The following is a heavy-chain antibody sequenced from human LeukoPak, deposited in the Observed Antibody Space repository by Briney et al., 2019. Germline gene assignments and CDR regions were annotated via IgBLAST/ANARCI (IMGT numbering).Heavy chain of an antibody. Sequence: GRSLRLSCAASGFTFSDYEMNWVRQAPGKGLEWISYISTAGSTKYYAESVKGRFTISRDNAKDSLYLQMNSLRVEDTAVYFCARGGPARSWVYWGQGTLVTVSS. CDR1: GFTFSDYE. CDR2: ISTAGSTK. V-gene: IGHV3-48*03. D-gene: IGHD2-2*01. CDR3: ARGGPARSWVY. J-gene: IGHJ4*02.